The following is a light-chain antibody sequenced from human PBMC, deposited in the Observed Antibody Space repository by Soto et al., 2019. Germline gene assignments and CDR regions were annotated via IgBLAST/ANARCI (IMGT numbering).Light chain of an antibody. CDR1: QSVAGNF. Sequence: EIVLTQSPGTLSLSPGERATLSCTASQSVAGNFLAWYQQRPGQAPRLLISAASSRATAIPSRFSGSGSGTEFTLTISRLEPDDSAVYFCQQYGNSPLTFGPGTKLNIK. CDR2: AAS. J-gene: IGKJ3*01. CDR3: QQYGNSPLT. V-gene: IGKV3-20*01.